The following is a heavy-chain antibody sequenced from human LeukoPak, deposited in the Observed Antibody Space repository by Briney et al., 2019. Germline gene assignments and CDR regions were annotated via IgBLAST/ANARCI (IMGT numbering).Heavy chain of an antibody. V-gene: IGHV3-30*02. D-gene: IGHD6-19*01. CDR1: GFTFNNFG. CDR3: AKDRTVFGFGWYVIDY. CDR2: IEYDGSSK. Sequence: GGSLRLSCAASGFTFNNFGMHWARQAPGKGLEWVAFIEYDGSSKFYADPVKGRFTISRDTSTKTLYLQMNSLRAEDTALYYCAKDRTVFGFGWYVIDYWGQGTLVTVSS. J-gene: IGHJ4*02.